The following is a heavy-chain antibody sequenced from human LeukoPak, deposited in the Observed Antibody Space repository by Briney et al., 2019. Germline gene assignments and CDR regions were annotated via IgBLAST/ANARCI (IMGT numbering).Heavy chain of an antibody. V-gene: IGHV3-23*01. J-gene: IGHJ5*02. Sequence: GGSLRLSCAASGLSFSSFAMSWVRQGPARGLEWVSSIRGNGETFYADSVKGRFTISRDNSKNTLYLQMNSLRAEDTAVYYCAKDRRRDGYPTTAWGQGTLVTVSS. CDR1: GLSFSSFA. CDR2: IRGNGET. D-gene: IGHD5-24*01. CDR3: AKDRRRDGYPTTA.